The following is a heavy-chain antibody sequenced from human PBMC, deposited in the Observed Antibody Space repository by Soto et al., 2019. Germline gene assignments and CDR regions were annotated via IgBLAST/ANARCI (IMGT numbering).Heavy chain of an antibody. D-gene: IGHD3-10*01. V-gene: IGHV4-59*01. CDR2: IYYSGST. Sequence: SETLSLTCTVSGGSISSYYWSWIRQPPGKGLEWIGYIYYSGSTNYNPSLKSRVTISVDTSKNQFSLKLSSVTAADTAVYYCARGSGSDYYYYGTDVWGQGTTVTVSS. J-gene: IGHJ6*02. CDR1: GGSISSYY. CDR3: ARGSGSDYYYYGTDV.